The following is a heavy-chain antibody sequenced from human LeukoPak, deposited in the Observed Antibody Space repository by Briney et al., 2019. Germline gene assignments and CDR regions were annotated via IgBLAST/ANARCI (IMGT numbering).Heavy chain of an antibody. J-gene: IGHJ5*02. CDR1: GGTVNNNY. D-gene: IGHD5-18*01. CDR3: AADWSPGYSYVDWLHP. CDR2: IYSGGST. Sequence: GGSLRLSCAASGGTVNNNYMSWVRQAPGKGLEWVWVIYSGGSTYYEDSVKGRVTISGDKSKNTLYLQMSSLRAEDTAVYYCAADWSPGYSYVDWLHPCG. V-gene: IGHV3-53*01.